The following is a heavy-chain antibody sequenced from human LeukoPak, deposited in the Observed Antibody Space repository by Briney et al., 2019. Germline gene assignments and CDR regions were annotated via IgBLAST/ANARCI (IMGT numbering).Heavy chain of an antibody. J-gene: IGHJ4*02. CDR2: IKQDGSEK. Sequence: GGSLGLSCVASGLTFSFYWMGWVRQAPGKGLEWVANIKQDGSEKYYVDSARGRFTISRDNAKNSLYLQMNSLRAEDTAVYYCARDEHQYYSESSGRFDYWGQGTLVTVSS. V-gene: IGHV3-7*04. CDR3: ARDEHQYYSESSGRFDY. D-gene: IGHD3-22*01. CDR1: GLTFSFYW.